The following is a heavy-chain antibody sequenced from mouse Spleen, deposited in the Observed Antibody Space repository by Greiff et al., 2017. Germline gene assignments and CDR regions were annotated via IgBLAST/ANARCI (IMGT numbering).Heavy chain of an antibody. D-gene: IGHD2-10*01. J-gene: IGHJ4*01. CDR3: TPYYGNYGSAMDY. CDR1: GYTFTDYE. CDR2: IDPETGGT. V-gene: IGHV1-15*01. Sequence: VKLMESGAELVRPGASVTLSCKASGYTFTDYEMHWVKQTPVHGLEWIGAIDPETGGTAYNQKFKGKAILTADKSSSTSYMELRSLTSEDSAVYYCTPYYGNYGSAMDYWGQGTSVTVSS.